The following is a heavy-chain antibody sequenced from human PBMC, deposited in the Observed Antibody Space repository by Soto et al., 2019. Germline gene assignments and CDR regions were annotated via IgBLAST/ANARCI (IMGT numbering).Heavy chain of an antibody. CDR1: EFTFSRYW. CDR2: IKQDGSEK. D-gene: IGHD6-6*01. CDR3: ARDAYSSSPGS. V-gene: IGHV3-7*01. J-gene: IGHJ5*02. Sequence: ESGGGLVQPGGSLRLSCAASEFTFSRYWMSWVRQAPGKGLEWVANIKQDGSEKYYVDSVKGRFTISRDNAKNSLYLQMNSLRAEDTAVYYCARDAYSSSPGSWGQGTLVTVSS.